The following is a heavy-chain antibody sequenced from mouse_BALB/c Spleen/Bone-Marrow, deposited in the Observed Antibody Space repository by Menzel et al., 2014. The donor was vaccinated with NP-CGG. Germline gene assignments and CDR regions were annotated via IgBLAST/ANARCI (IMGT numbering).Heavy chain of an antibody. Sequence: EVQLQQSGPSLVKPSQTLSLTCSVTGDSITNAYWNWIRKFPGNKIDYMGYISYSGNTYYNPSLKSRISITRDTSKNQFYLQLNSVTTEDTATYFCARGTGYYFDYWGQGTTLTVYS. V-gene: IGHV3-8*02. D-gene: IGHD3-3*01. J-gene: IGHJ2*01. CDR1: GDSITNAY. CDR2: ISYSGNT. CDR3: ARGTGYYFDY.